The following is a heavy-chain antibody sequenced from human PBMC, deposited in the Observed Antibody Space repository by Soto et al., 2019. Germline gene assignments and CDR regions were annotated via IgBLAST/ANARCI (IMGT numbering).Heavy chain of an antibody. J-gene: IGHJ4*02. V-gene: IGHV4-59*01. CDR1: GGSISSYY. CDR3: ARDFLQTGYFDY. CDR2: IYYSGST. Sequence: SETLSLTCTVSGGSISSYYWSWIRQPPGKGLEWIGYIYYSGSTNYNPSLKSRVTISVDTSKNQFSLKLSSVTAADTAVYYCARDFLQTGYFDYWGQGTLVTVSS. D-gene: IGHD3-9*01.